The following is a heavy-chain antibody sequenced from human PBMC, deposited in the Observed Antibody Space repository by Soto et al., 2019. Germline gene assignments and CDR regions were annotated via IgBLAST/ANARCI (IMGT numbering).Heavy chain of an antibody. J-gene: IGHJ5*02. CDR2: IYVTGAV. CDR3: AGLRGATNSYKWFDP. Sequence: SETLSLTCSVSGAALNSGNYYWSWIRQVPGKGLEWTGHIYVTGAVDYNPSLRDRITISEDTSEKQFSLNLRLVTAAATAVYYCAGLRGATNSYKWFDPWGQGTLVTVSS. V-gene: IGHV4-31*03. D-gene: IGHD2-15*01. CDR1: GAALNSGNYY.